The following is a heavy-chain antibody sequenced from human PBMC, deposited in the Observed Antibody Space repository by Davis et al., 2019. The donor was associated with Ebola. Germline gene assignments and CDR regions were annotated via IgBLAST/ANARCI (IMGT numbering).Heavy chain of an antibody. CDR3: ARDKIITMVQGVIIDYYGMDV. CDR2: ISSSSSYI. CDR1: GFTFSSYS. J-gene: IGHJ6*02. Sequence: GGSLRLSCAASGFTFSSYSMNWVRQAPGKGLEWVSSISSSSSYIYYADSVKGRFTISRDNAKNSLYLQMNSLRAEDTAVYYCARDKIITMVQGVIIDYYGMDVWGQGTTVTVSS. V-gene: IGHV3-21*01. D-gene: IGHD3-10*01.